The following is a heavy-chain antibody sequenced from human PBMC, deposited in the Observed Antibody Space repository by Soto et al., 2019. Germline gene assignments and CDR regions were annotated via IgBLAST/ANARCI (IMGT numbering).Heavy chain of an antibody. CDR1: GFTFDDYA. D-gene: IGHD6-6*01. CDR2: LSWNGDYT. V-gene: IGHV3-9*01. CDR3: AKGTRSSYYYGMDV. J-gene: IGHJ6*02. Sequence: EVQLVESGGGLVQPGRSLRLSCAVSGFTFDDYAMHWVRQAPGKGLEWVSGLSWNGDYTGYADSVKGRFTISRDNTKNSLYLQMTSQRAEDTALYYCAKGTRSSYYYGMDVWGQGTTVTVSS.